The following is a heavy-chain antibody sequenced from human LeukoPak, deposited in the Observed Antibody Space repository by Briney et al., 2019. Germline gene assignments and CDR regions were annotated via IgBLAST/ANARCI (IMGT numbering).Heavy chain of an antibody. Sequence: GGSLRLSCAAPGFTFSSDALHWVRQAPGKGLEWVAVISYDGSNKYYADSVKGRFTISRDNSKNTLSLQMNSLRVEDTALYYCARVRTAWYEGTFDYWDQGTLVTVSS. J-gene: IGHJ4*02. D-gene: IGHD6-13*01. CDR2: ISYDGSNK. V-gene: IGHV3-30-3*01. CDR1: GFTFSSDA. CDR3: ARVRTAWYEGTFDY.